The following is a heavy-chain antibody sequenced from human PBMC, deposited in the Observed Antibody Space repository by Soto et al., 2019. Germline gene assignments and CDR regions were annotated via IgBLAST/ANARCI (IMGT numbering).Heavy chain of an antibody. V-gene: IGHV1-8*01. CDR1: GYTFTSYD. Sequence: ASVKVSCKASGYTFTSYDINWVRQATGQGLEWMGWMNPNSGNTGYAQKFQGRVTMTRNTSISTAYMELSSLRSEDTAVYYCASSPYLFDWLLPGGYYYGMDVWGQGTTVTVSS. J-gene: IGHJ6*02. CDR2: MNPNSGNT. D-gene: IGHD3-9*01. CDR3: ASSPYLFDWLLPGGYYYGMDV.